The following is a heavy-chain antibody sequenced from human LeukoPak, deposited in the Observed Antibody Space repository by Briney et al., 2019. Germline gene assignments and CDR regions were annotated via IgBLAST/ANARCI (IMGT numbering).Heavy chain of an antibody. CDR1: GGSFGGYY. Sequence: SETLSLTCAVYGGSFGGYYWSWIRQPPGKGLDWIGEINHSGSTNYNPSLKSRVTISVDTSKNQFSLKLSSVTAADPAVYYCARSSGWYRGYLDYWGQGTPVTVSS. D-gene: IGHD6-19*01. V-gene: IGHV4-34*01. CDR2: INHSGST. CDR3: ARSSGWYRGYLDY. J-gene: IGHJ4*02.